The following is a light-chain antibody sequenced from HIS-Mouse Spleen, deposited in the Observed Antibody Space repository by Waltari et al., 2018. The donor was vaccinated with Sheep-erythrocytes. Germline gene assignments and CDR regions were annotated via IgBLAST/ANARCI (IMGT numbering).Light chain of an antibody. Sequence: QSALTQPASVSGSPGQSITISCTGTSSDVGSYNLVSGYQQHPDKAPKLMIYEGSKRPSGVSNRFSGSKSGNTASLTISGLQAEDEADYYCCSYAGSSTPWVFGGGTKLTVL. J-gene: IGLJ3*02. CDR1: SSDVGSYNL. CDR2: EGS. V-gene: IGLV2-23*01. CDR3: CSYAGSSTPWV.